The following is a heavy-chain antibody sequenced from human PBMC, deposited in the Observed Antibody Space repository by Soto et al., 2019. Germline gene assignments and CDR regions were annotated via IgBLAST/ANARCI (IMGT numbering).Heavy chain of an antibody. D-gene: IGHD4-17*01. CDR2: IIPIFGTA. CDR1: GGTFSSYA. J-gene: IGHJ4*02. Sequence: QVQLVQSGAEVKKPGSSVKVSCKASGGTFSSYAISWVRQAPGQGLEWMGGIIPIFGTANYAQKFQGRATITADESTSTAYMELSSLRSEDTAVYYCASPPYGDYFSEGYYFDYWGQGTLVTVSS. CDR3: ASPPYGDYFSEGYYFDY. V-gene: IGHV1-69*01.